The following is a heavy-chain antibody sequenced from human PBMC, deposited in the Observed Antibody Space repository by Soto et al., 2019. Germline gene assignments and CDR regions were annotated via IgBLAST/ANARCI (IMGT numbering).Heavy chain of an antibody. V-gene: IGHV4-39*01. D-gene: IGHD3-10*01. CDR2: IYYSGST. CDR1: GGSISSSSYY. J-gene: IGHJ3*02. CDR3: ARQGPGEAVAI. Sequence: QLQLQESGPGLVKPSETLSLTCTVSGGSISSSSYYWGWIRQPPGKGLEWIGSIYYSGSTYYNPSLKSRVTISLDMPKHHFCLTLSSVTAAATAVHYCARQGPGEAVAIWGQGTVVTVSS.